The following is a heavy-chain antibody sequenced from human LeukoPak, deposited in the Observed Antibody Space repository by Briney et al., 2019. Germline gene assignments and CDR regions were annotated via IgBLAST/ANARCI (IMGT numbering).Heavy chain of an antibody. CDR2: IYYSGST. CDR1: GGSISSYY. CDR3: AGTYYYDSRGYSRFDY. J-gene: IGHJ4*02. V-gene: IGHV4-59*08. D-gene: IGHD3-22*01. Sequence: SETLSLTCTVSGGSISSYYWSWIRQPPGKGLEWIGYIYYSGSTNYNPSLKSRVTISVDTSKNQFSLKLSSVTAADTAVYYCAGTYYYDSRGYSRFDYWGQGTLVTVSS.